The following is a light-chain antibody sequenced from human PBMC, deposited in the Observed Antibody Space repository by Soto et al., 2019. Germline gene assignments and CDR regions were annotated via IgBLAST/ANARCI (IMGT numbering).Light chain of an antibody. CDR2: AAS. Sequence: DLQMTQSPSSLSASVGDRVTITCRASQDISSFLNWYQQKPGKAPKLLIYAASSLQSGVPSTFSGSESGTDFTLTINSPQPEDFATYYCQQSFSAPFTFGGGTKVVIK. J-gene: IGKJ4*01. CDR1: QDISSF. CDR3: QQSFSAPFT. V-gene: IGKV1-39*01.